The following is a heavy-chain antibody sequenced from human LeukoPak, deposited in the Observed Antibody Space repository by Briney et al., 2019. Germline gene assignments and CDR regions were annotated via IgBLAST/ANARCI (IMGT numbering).Heavy chain of an antibody. CDR1: GGSITSNYW. V-gene: IGHV4-4*02. Sequence: SGTLSLTCVVSGGSITSNYWWSWVRQSPGKGLEWIGEIFHSGRTNYNPSLKSRVSISLDKSRSEFSLKLKSVTPADTAVYYCAKNYQPLLPIEANWFDPWGQGTLVTVSS. CDR2: IFHSGRT. CDR3: AKNYQPLLPIEANWFDP. J-gene: IGHJ5*02. D-gene: IGHD1-7*01.